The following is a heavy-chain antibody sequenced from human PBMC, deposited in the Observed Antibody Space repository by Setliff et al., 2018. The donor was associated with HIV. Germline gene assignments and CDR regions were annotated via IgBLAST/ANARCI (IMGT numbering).Heavy chain of an antibody. Sequence: GASVKVSCKASGYTFTSYYMHWVRQAPGQGLEWMGWINCNSGGTYYAQNFQGRVTMTRDTSINTAYMELSRLRSDDTAVYYCARDDHGDPFDYWGQGTLVTVSS. V-gene: IGHV1-2*02. D-gene: IGHD4-17*01. CDR3: ARDDHGDPFDY. CDR1: GYTFTSYY. CDR2: INCNSGGT. J-gene: IGHJ4*02.